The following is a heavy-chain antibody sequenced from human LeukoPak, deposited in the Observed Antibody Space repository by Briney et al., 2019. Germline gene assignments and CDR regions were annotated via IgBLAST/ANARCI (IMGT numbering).Heavy chain of an antibody. J-gene: IGHJ4*02. CDR3: AARPPRIVAGPFDY. CDR2: ISGTDTST. CDR1: GFTFSGYA. V-gene: IGHV3-23*01. D-gene: IGHD5-12*01. Sequence: GGSLRLSCAASGFTFSGYAMGWVRQAPGKGLEWVSTISGTDTSTYYADSVKGRFTISSDSSKNALYLQMNSLRAEDTAVYFCAARPPRIVAGPFDYWGQGILVTVSS.